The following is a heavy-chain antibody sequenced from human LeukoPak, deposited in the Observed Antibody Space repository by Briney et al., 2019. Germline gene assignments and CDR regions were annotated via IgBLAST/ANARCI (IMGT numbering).Heavy chain of an antibody. J-gene: IGHJ4*02. CDR2: IKKDGSEK. D-gene: IGHD4-11*01. CDR1: GFTFSSYW. Sequence: PGGSLRLSCAASGFTFSSYWMSWVRQAPGKGLEWVANIKKDGSEKYYVDSVKGRFTISRENAKNSLYLQMNSLSAEDTAVYYCAREGFDYSPPRYFDYWGQGTLVTVSS. V-gene: IGHV3-7*01. CDR3: AREGFDYSPPRYFDY.